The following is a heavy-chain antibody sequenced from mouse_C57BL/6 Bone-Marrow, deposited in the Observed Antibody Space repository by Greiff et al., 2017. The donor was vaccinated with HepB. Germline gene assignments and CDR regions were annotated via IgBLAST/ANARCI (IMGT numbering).Heavy chain of an antibody. V-gene: IGHV14-4*01. CDR3: TTSLRYGY. Sequence: EVQRVESGAELVRPGASVKLSCTASGFNIKDDYMHWVKQRPEQGLEWIGWIDPENGDTEYASKFQGKATITADTSSNTAYLQLSSLTSEDTAVYYCTTSLRYGYWGQGTTLTVSS. CDR2: IDPENGDT. CDR1: GFNIKDDY. D-gene: IGHD1-1*01. J-gene: IGHJ2*01.